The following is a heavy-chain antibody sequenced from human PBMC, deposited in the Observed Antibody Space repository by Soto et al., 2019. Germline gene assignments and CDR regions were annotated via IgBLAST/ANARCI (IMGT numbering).Heavy chain of an antibody. CDR2: IKQDGSEK. CDR1: GFTFSSYW. J-gene: IGHJ3*02. Sequence: EVQLVESGGGLVQPGGSLRLSCAASGFTFSSYWMSWVRQAPGKGLEWVANIKQDGSEKYYVDSVKGRFTISRDNAKNSLYLQMNSLRAEDTAVYYCARIVGATHDAFDIWGQGTMVTVSS. CDR3: ARIVGATHDAFDI. D-gene: IGHD1-26*01. V-gene: IGHV3-7*01.